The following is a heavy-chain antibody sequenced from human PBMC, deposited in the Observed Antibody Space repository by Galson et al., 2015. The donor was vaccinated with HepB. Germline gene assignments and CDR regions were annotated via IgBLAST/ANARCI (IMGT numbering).Heavy chain of an antibody. CDR2: ISGSGGNT. V-gene: IGHV3-23*01. CDR3: ANLDVEMATIRGSGDGMDV. J-gene: IGHJ6*02. CDR1: GFTFSDYY. D-gene: IGHD5-24*01. Sequence: SLRLPCAASGFTFSDYYVNWIRQAPGQGLEWVSAISGSGGNTYYADSVKGRFTISRDNSKNTLYLQMNSLRAEDTAVYYCANLDVEMATIRGSGDGMDVWGQGTTVTVSS.